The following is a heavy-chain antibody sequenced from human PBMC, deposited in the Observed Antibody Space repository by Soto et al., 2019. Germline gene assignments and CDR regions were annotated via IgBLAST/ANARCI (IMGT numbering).Heavy chain of an antibody. CDR2: INPNSGGT. D-gene: IGHD2-15*01. CDR3: ARDGTLRSCSGGSCYFTGFDI. Sequence: ASVKVSCKASGYTFTGYYMHWVRQAPGQGLEWMGWINPNSGGTNYAQKFQGRVTMTRDTSISTAYMELSRLRSDDTAVYHCARDGTLRSCSGGSCYFTGFDIWGQGTMVTVSS. J-gene: IGHJ3*02. CDR1: GYTFTGYY. V-gene: IGHV1-2*02.